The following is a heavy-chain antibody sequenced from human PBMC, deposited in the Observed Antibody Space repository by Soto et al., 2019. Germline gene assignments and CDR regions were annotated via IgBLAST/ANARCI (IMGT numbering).Heavy chain of an antibody. CDR1: GGSISSGDYY. CDR2: IYYSGST. J-gene: IGHJ4*02. V-gene: IGHV4-30-4*02. Sequence: SETLSLTCTVSGGSISSGDYYWSWIRQPPGKGLEWIGYIYYSGSTYYNPSLKSRVTISVDTSKNQFSLQLSSVTAADTAVYYCAATPGSDRWTHFDYWGQGTLVTVSS. D-gene: IGHD1-1*01. CDR3: AATPGSDRWTHFDY.